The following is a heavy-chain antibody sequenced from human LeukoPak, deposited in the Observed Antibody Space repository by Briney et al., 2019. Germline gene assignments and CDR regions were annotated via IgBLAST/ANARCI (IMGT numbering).Heavy chain of an antibody. CDR1: GFTFGSYS. Sequence: GGSLRLSCAASGFTFGSYSMNWVRQAPGKGLEWVSSISSSSSYIYYADSVKGRFTISRDNAKNSLYLQMNSLRAEDTAVYYCAIPYGDKYYYYGMDVWGQGTTVTASS. CDR3: AIPYGDKYYYYGMDV. J-gene: IGHJ6*02. V-gene: IGHV3-21*01. CDR2: ISSSSSYI. D-gene: IGHD4-17*01.